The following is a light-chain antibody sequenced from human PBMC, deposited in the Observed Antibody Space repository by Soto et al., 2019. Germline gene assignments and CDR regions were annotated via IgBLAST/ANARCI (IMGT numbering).Light chain of an antibody. V-gene: IGKV3-11*01. Sequence: EIVLTQSPDTLSLSPGERATLSCRASQSVSTYLAWYQQKPGQAPRLLIYDAFKRATGIPARFRGSGSGTDFTLTISSLEPEDFAVYYCQHRSNWPPTTFGQGTRLE. J-gene: IGKJ5*01. CDR3: QHRSNWPPTT. CDR2: DAF. CDR1: QSVSTY.